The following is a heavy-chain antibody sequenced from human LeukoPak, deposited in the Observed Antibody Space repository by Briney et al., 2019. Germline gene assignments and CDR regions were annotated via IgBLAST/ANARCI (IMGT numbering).Heavy chain of an antibody. D-gene: IGHD3-10*01. CDR3: ARGRYYGSGSYYNSFWFDP. J-gene: IGHJ5*02. CDR2: ISPNTGDT. CDR1: GYTFTAYY. V-gene: IGHV1-2*02. Sequence: SVKVSCKASGYTFTAYYIHWVRQAPGQGLEWMGRISPNTGDTTYAQKFQGRVTMTRDTSITTAYMELSRLRSDDTAVYYCARGRYYGSGSYYNSFWFDPWGQGTLVTVSS.